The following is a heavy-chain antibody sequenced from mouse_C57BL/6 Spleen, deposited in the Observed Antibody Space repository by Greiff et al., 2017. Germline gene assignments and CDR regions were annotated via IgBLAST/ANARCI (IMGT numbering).Heavy chain of an antibody. CDR3: ARDYYGSSPYYFDY. CDR1: GYTFTSYW. D-gene: IGHD1-1*01. J-gene: IGHJ2*01. V-gene: IGHV1-69*01. Sequence: QVQLQQPGAELVMPGASVKLSCKASGYTFTSYWMHWVKQRPGQGLEWIGEIDPSDSYTNYNQKFKGKSTFTVDKSSSTAYMQLSSLTSEDSAVYYCARDYYGSSPYYFDYWGQGTTLTVSS. CDR2: IDPSDSYT.